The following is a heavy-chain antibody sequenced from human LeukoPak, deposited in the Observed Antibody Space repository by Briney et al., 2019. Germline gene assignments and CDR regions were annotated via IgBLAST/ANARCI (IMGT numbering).Heavy chain of an antibody. D-gene: IGHD3-22*01. Sequence: GGSLRLSCAASGFTFSSYGMHWVRQAPGKGLEWVAVIWYDGSNKYYADSVKGRFTISRDNSKNTLYLQMNGLRAEDTAVYYCARDSLSLNYYDSSGYFEGPTDYWGQGTLVTVSS. V-gene: IGHV3-33*01. CDR2: IWYDGSNK. J-gene: IGHJ4*02. CDR3: ARDSLSLNYYDSSGYFEGPTDY. CDR1: GFTFSSYG.